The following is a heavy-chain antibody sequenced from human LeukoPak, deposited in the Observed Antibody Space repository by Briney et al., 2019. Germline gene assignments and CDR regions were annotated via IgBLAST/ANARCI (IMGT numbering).Heavy chain of an antibody. Sequence: PGGSLRLSCAASGFTFSTYWMTWVRQAPGMGLEWVANINQHGSEKYYVHSVKGRFTISRDNAKNSLDLQMNSLRAEDTAVYYCAELGITMIGGVWGKGTTVTISS. CDR1: GFTFSTYW. J-gene: IGHJ6*04. V-gene: IGHV3-7*01. D-gene: IGHD3-10*02. CDR3: AELGITMIGGV. CDR2: INQHGSEK.